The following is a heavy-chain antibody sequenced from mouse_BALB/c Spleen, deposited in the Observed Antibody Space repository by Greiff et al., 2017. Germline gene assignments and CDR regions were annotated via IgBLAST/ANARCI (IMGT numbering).Heavy chain of an antibody. V-gene: IGHV1-54*01. Sequence: VQLQESGAELVRPGPSVTITCTASGFTFTNYLLAKIKQKPGHGLAWLGVINPGSGGTNYTEKFKGKATLAADKSSSTAYMQLSSLTADDSAVYFWAGRCGSSYCFGYWGQGTTLTVSA. CDR1: GFTFTNYL. J-gene: IGHJ2*01. D-gene: IGHD3-1*01. CDR2: INPGSGGT. CDR3: AGRCGSSYCFGY.